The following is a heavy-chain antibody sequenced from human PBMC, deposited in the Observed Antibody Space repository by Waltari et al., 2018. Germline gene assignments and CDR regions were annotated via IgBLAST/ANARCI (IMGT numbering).Heavy chain of an antibody. J-gene: IGHJ4*02. CDR3: ARRGGYYYGSGSIDY. Sequence: QVQLQQWGAGLLKPSETLSLTCAVYGGSFSGYYWSWIRQPPGKGLEWIGEINHSGSTNYNPALKSRVTISVDTSKNQFSLKLSSVTAADTAVYYCARRGGYYYGSGSIDYWGQGTLVTVSS. V-gene: IGHV4-34*01. CDR1: GGSFSGYY. D-gene: IGHD3-10*01. CDR2: INHSGST.